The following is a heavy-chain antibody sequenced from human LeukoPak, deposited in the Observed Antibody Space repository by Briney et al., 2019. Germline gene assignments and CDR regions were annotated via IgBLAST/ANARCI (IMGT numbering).Heavy chain of an antibody. CDR1: GGSFSGYY. CDR2: INHSGST. Sequence: SETLSLTCAVYGGSFSGYYWSWIRQPPGKGLEWIGEINHSGSTNYNPSLKSRVTISVDTSKNQFSLKLSSVTAADTAVYYCASPGYSSGWPFNYWGQGTLVTVSS. J-gene: IGHJ4*02. V-gene: IGHV4-34*01. CDR3: ASPGYSSGWPFNY. D-gene: IGHD6-19*01.